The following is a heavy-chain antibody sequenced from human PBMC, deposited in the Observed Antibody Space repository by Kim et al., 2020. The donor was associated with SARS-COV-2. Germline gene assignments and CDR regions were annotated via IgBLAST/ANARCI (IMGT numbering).Heavy chain of an antibody. J-gene: IGHJ6*03. CDR3: ARAGAKVQGVSTYYMDA. D-gene: IGHD3-10*01. Sequence: ASVKVSCEASGYTFTGYYIHWVRQAPGRGLEWMGRINPNNGGTNSAQRFQGRVTMTRDTSISTVYMELSVLRSDDTAVYYCARAGAKVQGVSTYYMDAWG. CDR1: GYTFTGYY. CDR2: INPNNGGT. V-gene: IGHV1-2*06.